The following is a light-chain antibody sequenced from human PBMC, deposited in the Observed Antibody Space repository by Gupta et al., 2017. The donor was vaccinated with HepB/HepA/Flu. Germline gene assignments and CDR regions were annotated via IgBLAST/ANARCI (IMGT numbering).Light chain of an antibody. J-gene: IGKJ2*02. CDR2: KAS. Sequence: DIQMTQSRSTLSASVGDRVTITCRASQSLSTWLAWYQQKPGKAPNLLIYKASRLESGVPSRFSGSGSGTEFTLTISSLQPDDFATYYCQQYNSYPSNFGQGTKLEIK. CDR1: QSLSTW. V-gene: IGKV1-5*03. CDR3: QQYNSYPSN.